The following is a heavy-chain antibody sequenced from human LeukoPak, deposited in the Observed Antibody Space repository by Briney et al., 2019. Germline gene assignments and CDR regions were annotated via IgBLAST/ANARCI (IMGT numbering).Heavy chain of an antibody. CDR2: ISWNSGSI. D-gene: IGHD6-13*01. CDR1: GFTFDDYA. J-gene: IGHJ5*02. Sequence: PGGSLRLSCAASGFTFDDYAMHWVRQAPGKGLEWVSGISWNSGSIGYADSVKGRFTISRDNAKNSLYLQMNSLRAEDTAVYYCAKGALYSRPLYWFDPWGQGTLVTVSS. V-gene: IGHV3-9*01. CDR3: AKGALYSRPLYWFDP.